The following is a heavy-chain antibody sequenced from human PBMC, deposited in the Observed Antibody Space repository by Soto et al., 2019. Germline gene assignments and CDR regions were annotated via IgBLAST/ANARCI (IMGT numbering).Heavy chain of an antibody. D-gene: IGHD6-19*01. CDR1: GLSLSSYS. CDR3: ARGGTAGKDY. J-gene: IGHJ4*02. Sequence: GALRLSSAASGLSLSSYSMNWVRQAPGKGLEWVSSISSSSSYIYYADSVKGRFTISRDNAKNSLYLQMNSLRAEDTDVYYCARGGTAGKDYWGQGTLVTVSS. CDR2: ISSSSSYI. V-gene: IGHV3-21*01.